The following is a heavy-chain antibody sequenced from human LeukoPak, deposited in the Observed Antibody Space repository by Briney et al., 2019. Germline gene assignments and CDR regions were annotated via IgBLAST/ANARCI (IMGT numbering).Heavy chain of an antibody. CDR2: ISSSSSTI. J-gene: IGHJ4*02. Sequence: GGSLRLSCAASGFTLSSYSMNRVRQAPGKGLEWVSYISSSSSTIYYADSVKGRFTISRDNAKNSLYLQMNSLRAEDTAVYYCAREGYDYVWGSYRYNGDYWGQGTLVTVSS. CDR1: GFTLSSYS. D-gene: IGHD3-16*02. CDR3: AREGYDYVWGSYRYNGDY. V-gene: IGHV3-48*01.